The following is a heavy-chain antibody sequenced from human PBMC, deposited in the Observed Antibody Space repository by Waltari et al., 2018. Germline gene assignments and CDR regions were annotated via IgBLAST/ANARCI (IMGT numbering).Heavy chain of an antibody. V-gene: IGHV3-23*01. CDR3: AKCEMYDSGWCAFFRY. CDR1: EFTLSNIA. D-gene: IGHD6-19*01. Sequence: DVRLSESGGGLAPPGGSLRRSWLASEFTLSNIAMRWVRQAPGKGLEWVSALVRSGFGTHYADSVKGRFAISRDNAKNTLYLQMNSLRAEDTAVYYCAKCEMYDSGWCAFFRYWGQGTLVTVSS. J-gene: IGHJ4*02. CDR2: LVRSGFGT.